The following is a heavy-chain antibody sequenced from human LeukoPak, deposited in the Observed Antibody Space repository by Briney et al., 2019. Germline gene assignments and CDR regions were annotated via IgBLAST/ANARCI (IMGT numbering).Heavy chain of an antibody. D-gene: IGHD2-21*02. CDR3: AKDFVVVPGNVNYFY. Sequence: PGGSLRLSCAASGFTFSSYGMSWVRQAPGKGLEWVSAISGSGDNTYYADTVKGRFTVSRDNSKNTLYVQMKSLRAEDTAVYYCAKDFVVVPGNVNYFYWGQGTLVTVSS. J-gene: IGHJ4*02. CDR2: ISGSGDNT. CDR1: GFTFSSYG. V-gene: IGHV3-23*01.